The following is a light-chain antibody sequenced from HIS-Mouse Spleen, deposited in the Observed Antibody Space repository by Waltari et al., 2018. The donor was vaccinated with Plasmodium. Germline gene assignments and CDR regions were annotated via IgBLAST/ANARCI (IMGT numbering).Light chain of an antibody. Sequence: DIQMTQSPSSLYASVGDRVTITARASQSISSYLNWYQQKPGKAPKLLIYAASSLQSGVPSRFSGSGSGTDFTLTISSLQPEDFATYYCQQSYSTPQLTFGGGTKVEIK. V-gene: IGKV1-39*01. CDR3: QQSYSTPQLT. J-gene: IGKJ4*01. CDR2: AAS. CDR1: QSISSY.